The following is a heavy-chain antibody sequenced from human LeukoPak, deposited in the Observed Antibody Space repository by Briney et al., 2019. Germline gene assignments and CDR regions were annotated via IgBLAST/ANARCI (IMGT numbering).Heavy chain of an antibody. Sequence: GSVKVSCKASGYTFTSYGISWVRQAPGQGLELMGWISDYNGNTNYAQKLQGRVTMTTDTSTSTAYMELRSLRSDDTAVYYCARDLYWDSLPVSWFDPWGQGTLVTVSS. CDR2: ISDYNGNT. D-gene: IGHD1/OR15-1a*01. V-gene: IGHV1-18*01. J-gene: IGHJ5*02. CDR3: ARDLYWDSLPVSWFDP. CDR1: GYTFTSYG.